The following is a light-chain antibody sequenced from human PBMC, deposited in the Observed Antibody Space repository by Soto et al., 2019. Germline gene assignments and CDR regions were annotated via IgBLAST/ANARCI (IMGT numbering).Light chain of an antibody. CDR2: DNI. J-gene: IGLJ3*02. V-gene: IGLV1-44*01. Sequence: QAVVTQSPSASGTPGQRVTISCSGSSSNIGNNAVNWYQQFPGTAPKLLIYDNIQRPSGVPDRFSGSKSGTSASLAISGLQSEDEADYYCAAWGDNLNGWVFGGGTKLTVL. CDR1: SSNIGNNA. CDR3: AAWGDNLNGWV.